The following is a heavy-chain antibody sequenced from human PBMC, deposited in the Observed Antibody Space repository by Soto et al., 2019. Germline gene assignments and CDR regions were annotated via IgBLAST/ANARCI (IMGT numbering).Heavy chain of an antibody. D-gene: IGHD6-19*01. J-gene: IGHJ4*02. CDR1: GFTFSNYA. V-gene: IGHV3-23*01. Sequence: QLLESGGDLVQPGGSLRLSCAASGFTFSNYAMSWVRQAPGKGLEWVSCMSSNGVTTYYADSVKGRFTISRDNSKNTLWLQMSSLRAEDTAVYYCAKDLSATRWLESDYWGQGTLVPVSS. CDR3: AKDLSATRWLESDY. CDR2: MSSNGVTT.